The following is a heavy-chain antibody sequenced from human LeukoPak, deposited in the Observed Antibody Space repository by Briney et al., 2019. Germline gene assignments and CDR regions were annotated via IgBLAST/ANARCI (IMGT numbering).Heavy chain of an antibody. CDR1: GFTFSSYG. Sequence: GGSLRLSCAASGFTFSSYGMHWVRQAPGKGLEWVAVISYDGSNKYYAVSVKGRFTISRDNSKNTLYLQMNSLRAEDTAVYYCARGSTYYDSSGQVPFDYWGQGTLVTVSS. D-gene: IGHD3-22*01. V-gene: IGHV3-30*03. CDR3: ARGSTYYDSSGQVPFDY. CDR2: ISYDGSNK. J-gene: IGHJ4*02.